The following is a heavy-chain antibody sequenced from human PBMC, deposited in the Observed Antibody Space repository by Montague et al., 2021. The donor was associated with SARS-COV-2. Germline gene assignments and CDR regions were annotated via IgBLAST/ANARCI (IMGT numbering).Heavy chain of an antibody. CDR1: GFSLSTSGMC. J-gene: IGHJ4*02. CDR3: ARYYYDSSGYYYFDY. CDR2: IDWXXXK. D-gene: IGHD3-22*01. Sequence: PALVKPTQTLTLTCTFSGFSLSTSGMCVSWIRQPPGKALEWLALIDWXXXKYYSTSLKTRLTISKDTSKNQVVLTMTNMDPVDTATYYCARYYYDSSGYYYFDYWGQGTLVTVSS. V-gene: IGHV2-70*01.